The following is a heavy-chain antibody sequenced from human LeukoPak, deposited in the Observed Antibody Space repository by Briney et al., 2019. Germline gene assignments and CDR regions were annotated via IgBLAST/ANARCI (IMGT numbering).Heavy chain of an antibody. Sequence: WGSLRLSCAAYGLTFSGNSRSWIRQAPGKGLEWVSAINYSGDATYYVDSVKGRFTISRDNSKNTLYLQMNSLRAEDTAIYYCAKGYCSGGNCYQYFDYWGQGTLVTVAS. D-gene: IGHD2-15*01. CDR3: AKGYCSGGNCYQYFDY. CDR2: INYSGDAT. V-gene: IGHV3-23*01. CDR1: GLTFSGNS. J-gene: IGHJ4*02.